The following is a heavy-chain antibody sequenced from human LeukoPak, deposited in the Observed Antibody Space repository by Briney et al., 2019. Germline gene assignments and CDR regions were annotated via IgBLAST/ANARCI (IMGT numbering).Heavy chain of an antibody. V-gene: IGHV4-30-4*01. CDR3: ARDLAYLDY. CDR2: IYYSGST. J-gene: IGHJ4*02. Sequence: PSQTLSLTCTLSGGSLSSDDYFWSWIRQPPGKDLEWIGYIYYSGSTYYNPSLKSRVTISVDTSKNQFSLKLSSVTAADTAVYYCARDLAYLDYWGQGTLVTVSS. CDR1: GGSLSSDDYF.